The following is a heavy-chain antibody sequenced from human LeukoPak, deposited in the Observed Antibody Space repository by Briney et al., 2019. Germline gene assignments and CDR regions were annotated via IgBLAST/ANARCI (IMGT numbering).Heavy chain of an antibody. CDR3: ARGGDGDPPYYFDF. V-gene: IGHV3-66*01. Sequence: GGSLRLSCAASGFTVSSNYMSWVRQAPGKGLEWVSVIYSGGSTYYVDSVKGRFTISRDNSKNTLYLQMNSLRADDTAVYHCARGGDGDPPYYFDFWGQGTLVTVSS. CDR1: GFTVSSNY. J-gene: IGHJ4*02. CDR2: IYSGGST. D-gene: IGHD5-24*01.